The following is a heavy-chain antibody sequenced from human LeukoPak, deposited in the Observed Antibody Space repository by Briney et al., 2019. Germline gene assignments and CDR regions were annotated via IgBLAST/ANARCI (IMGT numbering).Heavy chain of an antibody. D-gene: IGHD5-18*01. CDR2: TFPMFGTS. CDR3: ARGKQLWNFDS. V-gene: IGHV1-69*05. CDR1: RDTFNDYA. J-gene: IGHJ4*02. Sequence: ASVKVSCKASRDTFNDYAITWVRQAPGQGPEWMGGTFPMFGTSTYAQKFQGRITITTDESTTTAYMELTSLTSEGTAVYYCARGKQLWNFDSWGQGTLVTVSS.